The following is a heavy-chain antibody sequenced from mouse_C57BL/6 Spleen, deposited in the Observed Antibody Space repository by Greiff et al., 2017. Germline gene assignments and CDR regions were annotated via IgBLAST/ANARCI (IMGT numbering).Heavy chain of an antibody. CDR2: IYPGDGDT. CDR1: GYAFSSYW. V-gene: IGHV1-80*01. D-gene: IGHD2-12*01. CDR3: ARGRSSYVCYYAMDY. Sequence: QVQLKESGAELVKPGASVKISCKASGYAFSSYWMNWVKQRPGKGLEWIGQIYPGDGDTYYNGKFKGKATLTADKSSSTAYMKLKSLTSEDADVAFYARGRSSYVCYYAMDYWGQGTSVTVSS. J-gene: IGHJ4*01.